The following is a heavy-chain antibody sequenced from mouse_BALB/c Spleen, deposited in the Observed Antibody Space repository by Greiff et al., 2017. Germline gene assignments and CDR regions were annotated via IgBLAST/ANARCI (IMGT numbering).Heavy chain of an antibody. CDR3: ARGGTTVVENYAMDY. D-gene: IGHD1-1*01. Sequence: EVQGVESGGGLVKPGGSLKLSCAASGFTFSSYAMSWVRQTPEKRLEWVATISSGGSYTYYPDSVKGRFTISRDNAKNTLYLQMSSLRSEDTAMYYCARGGTTVVENYAMDYWGQGTSVTVSS. V-gene: IGHV5-9-3*01. CDR1: GFTFSSYA. CDR2: ISSGGSYT. J-gene: IGHJ4*01.